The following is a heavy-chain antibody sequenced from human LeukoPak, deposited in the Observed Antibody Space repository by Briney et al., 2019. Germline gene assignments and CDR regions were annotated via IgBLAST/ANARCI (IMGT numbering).Heavy chain of an antibody. Sequence: GGSLRLSCAASGFTFNSYSMNWVRQAPGKGLEWVSYISSSSSTIYYADSVKGRFTISRDNAKNSLYLQMNSLRAEDTAVYYCARVTTIFGVLKYYYYMDVWGKGTMVTVSS. J-gene: IGHJ6*03. D-gene: IGHD3-3*01. CDR3: ARVTTIFGVLKYYYYMDV. CDR1: GFTFNSYS. CDR2: ISSSSSTI. V-gene: IGHV3-48*01.